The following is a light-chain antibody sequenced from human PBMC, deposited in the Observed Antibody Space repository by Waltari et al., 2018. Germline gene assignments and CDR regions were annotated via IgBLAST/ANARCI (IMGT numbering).Light chain of an antibody. J-gene: IGKJ2*01. V-gene: IGKV1-39*01. CDR1: QSISSY. CDR3: QQSYSTPYT. CDR2: AAS. Sequence: DIQMTQSPSSLSASVGDRVTITCRASQSISSYLNWYQQKPGKAPKHLIYAASSLQSGVRSRFSGSGSVTDFTLTISSLQPEDFATYYCQQSYSTPYTFGQGTKLEIK.